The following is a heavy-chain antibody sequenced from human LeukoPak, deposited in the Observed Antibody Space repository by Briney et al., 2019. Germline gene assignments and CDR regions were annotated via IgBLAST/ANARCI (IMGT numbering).Heavy chain of an antibody. V-gene: IGHV1-69*04. CDR3: ATDRWGSGTPFDY. D-gene: IGHD3-10*01. J-gene: IGHJ4*02. Sequence: GASVKVSCKASGGTFSSYAISWVRQAPGQGLEWMGRIIPIFDVPTYAQQLQGRFTITADKATSTAYMALSSLRSEDTAVCYCATDRWGSGTPFDYWGQGTLVTVSS. CDR2: IIPIFDVP. CDR1: GGTFSSYA.